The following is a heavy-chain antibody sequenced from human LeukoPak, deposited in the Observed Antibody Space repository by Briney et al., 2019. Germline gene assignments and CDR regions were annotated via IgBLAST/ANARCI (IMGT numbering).Heavy chain of an antibody. V-gene: IGHV3-30-3*01. D-gene: IGHD2-2*01. CDR1: GFTFSSYA. CDR3: AGSPYCSSTSCYEDWFDP. CDR2: ISYDGSNK. Sequence: GGSLRLSCAASGFTFSSYAMHWVRQAPGKGLEWVAVISYDGSNKYYADSVKGRFTISRDNSKNTLYLQMNSLRAEDTAVYYCAGSPYCSSTSCYEDWFDPWGQGTLVTVSS. J-gene: IGHJ5*02.